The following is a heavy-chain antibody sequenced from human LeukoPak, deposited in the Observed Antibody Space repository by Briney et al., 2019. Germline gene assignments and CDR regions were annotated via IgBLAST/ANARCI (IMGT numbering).Heavy chain of an antibody. V-gene: IGHV4-59*01. CDR2: IYYSGST. D-gene: IGHD3-22*01. J-gene: IGHJ2*01. CDR1: GGPISSYY. Sequence: PSETLSLTCAVSGGPISSYYWSWIRQPPGKGLEWIGYIYYSGSTNYNPSLKSRVTISVDTSKNQFSLKLSSVTAADTAVYYCARDSSGHWYFDLWGRGTLVTVSS. CDR3: ARDSSGHWYFDL.